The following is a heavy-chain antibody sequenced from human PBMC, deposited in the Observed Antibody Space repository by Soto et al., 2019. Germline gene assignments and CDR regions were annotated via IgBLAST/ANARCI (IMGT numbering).Heavy chain of an antibody. V-gene: IGHV1-69*12. CDR3: AGKESNWNPFDY. CDR2: FIPVSGTA. D-gene: IGHD1-1*01. J-gene: IGHJ4*02. CDR1: GGTFSSFA. Sequence: QVQLVQSGAELKKPGSSVKVSCKASGGTFSSFAISWVRQALGQGLEWMGGFIPVSGTANYAQKFQGRVTITAEDSRSTADMELSILRSEDKAVYYCAGKESNWNPFDYWGQGTLVTVST.